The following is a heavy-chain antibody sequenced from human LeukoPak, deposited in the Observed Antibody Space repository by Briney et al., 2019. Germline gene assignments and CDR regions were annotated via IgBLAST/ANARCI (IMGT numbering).Heavy chain of an antibody. Sequence: SETLSLTCTVSGGSIRSYYWSWIRQPPGKGLEWIGYIYYSGSTNYNPSLKSRVTISVDTSKNQFSLKLSSVTAADTAVYYCARWLYSSGWYWGNWFDPWGQGTLVTVSS. CDR2: IYYSGST. V-gene: IGHV4-59*01. D-gene: IGHD6-19*01. CDR3: ARWLYSSGWYWGNWFDP. CDR1: GGSIRSYY. J-gene: IGHJ5*02.